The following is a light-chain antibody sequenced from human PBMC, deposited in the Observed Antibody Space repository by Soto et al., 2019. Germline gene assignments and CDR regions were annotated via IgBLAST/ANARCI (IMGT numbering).Light chain of an antibody. CDR1: SSDLVTYNL. V-gene: IGLV2-23*01. CDR2: EGT. J-gene: IGLJ1*01. CDR3: CSYAARAYV. Sequence: QSALTQPASVSGSPGQSITISCTGTSSDLVTYNLASWYKQHPGKAPKLIIFEGTKRPSGVSNRFSGSKSGNTASLTISGLKAEDEADYFCCSYAARAYVFGSGTKVTVL.